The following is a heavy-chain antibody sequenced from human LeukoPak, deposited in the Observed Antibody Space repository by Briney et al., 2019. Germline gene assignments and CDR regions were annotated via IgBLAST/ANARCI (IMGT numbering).Heavy chain of an antibody. Sequence: SQTLSLTCTVSGGSISSGDYYWSWIRQPPGKGLEWIGYIYYSGSTYYNPSLKSRVTISVDTSKNQFSLKLSSVTAADTAVYYCVAYYDSSGADIDPWGQGTLVTVSS. J-gene: IGHJ5*02. V-gene: IGHV4-30-4*01. CDR1: GGSISSGDYY. CDR2: IYYSGST. D-gene: IGHD3-22*01. CDR3: VAYYDSSGADIDP.